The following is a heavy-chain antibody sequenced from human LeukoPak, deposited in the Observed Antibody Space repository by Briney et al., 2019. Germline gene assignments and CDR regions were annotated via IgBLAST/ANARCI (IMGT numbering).Heavy chain of an antibody. CDR3: ASAYYYDSSGYYY. CDR1: GFTFSSYN. J-gene: IGHJ4*02. Sequence: GGSLRLSCAASGFTFSSYNMGWVRQAPGKGLEWVSHISPSTGIIYYADSVKGRFTISRDNAKNSLYLQMNSLRAEDTAVYYCASAYYYDSSGYYYWGQGTLVTVSS. CDR2: ISPSTGII. D-gene: IGHD3-22*01. V-gene: IGHV3-48*04.